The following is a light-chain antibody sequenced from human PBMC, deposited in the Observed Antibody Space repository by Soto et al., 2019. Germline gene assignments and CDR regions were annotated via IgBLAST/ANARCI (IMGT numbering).Light chain of an antibody. CDR2: LEGSGNY. CDR1: SGHSGYT. CDR3: ETWDTNTWV. Sequence: QSVLTQSSSASASLGSSVKLTCTLSSGHSGYTIAWHQQQPGKAPRYLMKLEGSGNYNKGSGLPERFSGSSSGADRFLTISDLQSEDEADYYCETWDTNTWVFGGGTKVTVL. V-gene: IGLV4-60*03. J-gene: IGLJ3*02.